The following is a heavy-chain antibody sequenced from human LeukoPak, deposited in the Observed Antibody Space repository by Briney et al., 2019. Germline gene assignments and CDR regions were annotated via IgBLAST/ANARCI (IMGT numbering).Heavy chain of an antibody. Sequence: GGSLRFSCAASGFTVSSNYMSWVRQAPGKGLEWVSVIYSGGSTYYADSVKGRFTISRDNSKNTLYLQMNSPRAEDTAVYYCASGSGSYRTPYYYMDVWGTGTTVTVSS. CDR2: IYSGGST. J-gene: IGHJ6*03. V-gene: IGHV3-53*01. CDR1: GFTVSSNY. CDR3: ASGSGSYRTPYYYMDV. D-gene: IGHD3-10*01.